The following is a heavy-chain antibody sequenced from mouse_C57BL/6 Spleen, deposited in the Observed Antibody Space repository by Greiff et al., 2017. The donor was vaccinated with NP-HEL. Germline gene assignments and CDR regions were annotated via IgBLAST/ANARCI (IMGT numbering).Heavy chain of an antibody. CDR2: ISSGGDYI. Sequence: EVHLVESGEGLVKPGGSLKLSCAASGFTFSSYAMSWVRQTPEKRLEWVAYISSGGDYIYYADTVKGRFTISRDNARNTLYLQLSSLKSEDTAMYYCTRGGGFITTVVPFDYWGQGTTLTVSS. D-gene: IGHD1-1*01. CDR3: TRGGGFITTVVPFDY. V-gene: IGHV5-9-1*02. CDR1: GFTFSSYA. J-gene: IGHJ2*01.